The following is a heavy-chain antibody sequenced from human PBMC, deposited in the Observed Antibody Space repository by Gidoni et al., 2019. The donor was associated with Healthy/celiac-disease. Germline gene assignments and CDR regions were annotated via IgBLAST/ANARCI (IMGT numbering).Heavy chain of an antibody. J-gene: IGHJ3*02. Sequence: QVQLVESGGGVVQPGRSLRLSCAASGFTFSSYGMHWVRQAPGKGLEWVAVISYDGSNKYYADSVKGRFTISRDNSKNTLYLQMNSLRAEDTAVYYCAKVVVAATNIDAFDIWGQGTMVTVSS. V-gene: IGHV3-30*18. CDR3: AKVVVAATNIDAFDI. CDR2: ISYDGSNK. CDR1: GFTFSSYG. D-gene: IGHD2-15*01.